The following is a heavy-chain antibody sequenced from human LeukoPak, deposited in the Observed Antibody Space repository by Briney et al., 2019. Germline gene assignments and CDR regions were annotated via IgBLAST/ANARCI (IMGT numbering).Heavy chain of an antibody. V-gene: IGHV3-23*01. CDR2: ISGSGGST. Sequence: GGSLRLSCAASGFTFSDYHMSWIRQAPGKGLEWVSAISGSGGSTYYADSVKGRFTISRDNSKNTLYLQMNSLRAEDTAVYYCAKDLSFDGSCYDYWGQGTLVTVSS. CDR1: GFTFSDYH. D-gene: IGHD2-15*01. J-gene: IGHJ4*02. CDR3: AKDLSFDGSCYDY.